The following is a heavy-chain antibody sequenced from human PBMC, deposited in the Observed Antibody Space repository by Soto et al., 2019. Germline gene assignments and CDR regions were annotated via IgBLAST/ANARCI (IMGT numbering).Heavy chain of an antibody. CDR1: GYSFTSYW. V-gene: IGHV5-51*01. J-gene: IGHJ4*02. CDR2: IYLGDSNT. D-gene: IGHD5-12*01. Sequence: GESLKISCKGSGYSFTSYWIGWVRQMPGRGLEWMGMIYLGDSNTRYSPSFQGQVTISADKSINTAYLQWSSLKASDSAVYYCARVLGSGYDYLDYWGQGTLVTVSS. CDR3: ARVLGSGYDYLDY.